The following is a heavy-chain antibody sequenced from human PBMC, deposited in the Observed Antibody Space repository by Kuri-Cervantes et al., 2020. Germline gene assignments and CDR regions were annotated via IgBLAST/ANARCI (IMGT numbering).Heavy chain of an antibody. Sequence: SVKVSCKVSGYTLTELSMHWVRQAPGQGLEWMGGIIPIFGTANYAQKFQGRVTITADESTSTAYMELSSLRSEDTAVYYCARDPATAAAHRGVDAFDIWGQGTMVTVSS. CDR2: IIPIFGTA. V-gene: IGHV1-69*13. D-gene: IGHD2-2*01. CDR1: GYTLTELS. J-gene: IGHJ3*02. CDR3: ARDPATAAAHRGVDAFDI.